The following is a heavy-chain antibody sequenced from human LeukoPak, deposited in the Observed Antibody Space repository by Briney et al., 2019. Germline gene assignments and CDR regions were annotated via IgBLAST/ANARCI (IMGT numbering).Heavy chain of an antibody. CDR1: GGTFSSYA. Sequence: SVKVSCKASGGTFSSYAISWVRQAPGQGLEWMGGIIPIFGTANYAQKFQGRVTITADKSTSTAYMELSSLRSEGTAVYYCARGHGDYAYYGYWGQGTLVTVSS. D-gene: IGHD4-17*01. CDR3: ARGHGDYAYYGY. J-gene: IGHJ4*02. CDR2: IIPIFGTA. V-gene: IGHV1-69*06.